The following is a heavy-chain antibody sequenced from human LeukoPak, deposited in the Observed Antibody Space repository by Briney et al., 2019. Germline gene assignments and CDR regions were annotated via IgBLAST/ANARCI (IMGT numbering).Heavy chain of an antibody. V-gene: IGHV3-48*03. J-gene: IGHJ6*04. Sequence: SLRRSCAASGFTFSSYEMNWVRQAPGKGMGWVSYISSSSSTIYYADSVKGQFTISRDNAKNSLYLQMNSLRAEDTAVYYCAELGITMIGGVWGKGTTVTISS. CDR3: AELGITMIGGV. CDR2: ISSSSSTI. D-gene: IGHD3-10*02. CDR1: GFTFSSYE.